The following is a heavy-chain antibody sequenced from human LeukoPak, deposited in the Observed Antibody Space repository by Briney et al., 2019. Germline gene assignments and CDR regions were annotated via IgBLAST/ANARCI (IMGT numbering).Heavy chain of an antibody. CDR2: ISAYNGNT. V-gene: IGHV1-18*01. D-gene: IGHD1-26*01. J-gene: IGHJ4*02. CDR1: GYTFTSYG. Sequence: ASVKVSCKASGYTFTSYGISWVRQAPGQGLEWMGWISAYNGNTNYAQKLQGRVTMTTDTSTSTAYMELRSLRSDDTAVYYCARTKIKYSGSYATYYFDYWGQGTLVTVSS. CDR3: ARTKIKYSGSYATYYFDY.